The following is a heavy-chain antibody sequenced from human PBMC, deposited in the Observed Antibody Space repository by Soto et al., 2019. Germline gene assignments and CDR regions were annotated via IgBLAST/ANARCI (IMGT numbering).Heavy chain of an antibody. Sequence: EVQLVESGGGLVQPGGSLRLSCAASGFTFTRYWMSWVRQAPGKGLEWVANIKQDGSEKYYVDSVKGRFTISRDNAKNPRLLQINSLKVESTAVYYCARSPYFFRGPLYYWGQGTLVAVSS. CDR2: IKQDGSEK. V-gene: IGHV3-7*03. J-gene: IGHJ1*01. D-gene: IGHD3-9*01. CDR3: ARSPYFFRGPLYY. CDR1: GFTFTRYW.